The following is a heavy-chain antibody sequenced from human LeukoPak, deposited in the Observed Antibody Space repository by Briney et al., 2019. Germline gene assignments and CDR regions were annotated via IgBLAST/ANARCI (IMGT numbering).Heavy chain of an antibody. CDR2: IYASGST. CDR3: ASSQAGDFDY. V-gene: IGHV4-61*02. D-gene: IGHD6-13*01. CDR1: GGPRSSGSYY. Sequence: SETLSLTCTVSGGPRSSGSYYWSWIRQPAGKGLEWIGRIYASGSTNYNPSLRNQVTISVDTSKNQFSLKLRSVTAADTAVYYCASSQAGDFDYWGQGTLVTVSS. J-gene: IGHJ4*02.